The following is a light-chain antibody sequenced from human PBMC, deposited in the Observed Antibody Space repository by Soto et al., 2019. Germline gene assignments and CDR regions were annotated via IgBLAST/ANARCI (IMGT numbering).Light chain of an antibody. CDR3: AAWDDSLNGPV. V-gene: IGLV1-44*01. CDR1: SSNIKSNT. J-gene: IGLJ1*01. Sequence: QSVRTQPPSTSVTPGQRVTISCSGSSSNIKSNTVNWYRQLPGTAPKLLIYSNDQRPSGVPDRFSGSKSGTSASLAISGLQSEDEADYYCAAWDDSLNGPVFGTGTKVTVL. CDR2: SND.